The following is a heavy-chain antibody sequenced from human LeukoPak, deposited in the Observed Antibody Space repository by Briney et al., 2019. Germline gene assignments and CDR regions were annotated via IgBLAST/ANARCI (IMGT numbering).Heavy chain of an antibody. CDR1: GGSFSGYY. V-gene: IGHV4-34*01. CDR2: INHSGST. D-gene: IGHD6-19*01. Sequence: SETLSLTCAVYGGSFSGYYWSWIRQPPGKGLEWIGEINHSGSTNYNPSFKSRVTISVDTSKNQFSLKLSSVTAADTAVYYCARGWNSGWYFGYRGQGTLVTVSS. J-gene: IGHJ4*02. CDR3: ARGWNSGWYFGY.